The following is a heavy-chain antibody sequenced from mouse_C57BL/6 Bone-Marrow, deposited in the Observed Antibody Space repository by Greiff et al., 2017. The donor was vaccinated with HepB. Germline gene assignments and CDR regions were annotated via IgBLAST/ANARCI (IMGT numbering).Heavy chain of an antibody. CDR1: GFSLTSYG. CDR3: ARHTDYYGSSYALAY. V-gene: IGHV2-6-1*01. D-gene: IGHD1-1*01. CDR2: IWSDGST. Sequence: VQLKESGPGLVAPSQSLSITCTVSGFSLTSYGVHWVRQPPGKGLEWLVVIWSDGSTTYNSALKSRLSISKDNSKSQVFLKMNSLQTDDTAMYYCARHTDYYGSSYALAYWGQGTLVTVSA. J-gene: IGHJ3*01.